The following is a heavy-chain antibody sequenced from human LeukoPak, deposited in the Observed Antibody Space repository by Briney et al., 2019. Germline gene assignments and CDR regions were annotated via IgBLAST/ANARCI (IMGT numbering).Heavy chain of an antibody. CDR2: IKHDGSER. Sequence: GGSLRLSCAASGFTFSTSWMTWVRQAPGKGLEFVANIKHDGSERYYVDSVKGRFTISRDNAKNSLYLQMDSLRAEDTAVYFCATGHTSLAPGGQGTLVTVSS. CDR1: GFTFSTSW. CDR3: ATGHTSLAP. V-gene: IGHV3-7*01. J-gene: IGHJ4*02.